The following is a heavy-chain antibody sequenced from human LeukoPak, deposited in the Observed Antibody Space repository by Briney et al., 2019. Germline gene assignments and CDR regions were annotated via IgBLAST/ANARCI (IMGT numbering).Heavy chain of an antibody. Sequence: HSQTLSLTCAISGDSVSSNSDTWSWIRQSPSRGLEWLGRTYYRSKWYKDYAESLKSRITINPDTSKNQFSLQLNSVTPEGTALYYCTREHPVGYSTNWGQGILVTVSS. J-gene: IGHJ4*02. CDR3: TREHPVGYSTN. V-gene: IGHV6-1*01. CDR2: TYYRSKWYK. CDR1: GDSVSSNSDT. D-gene: IGHD2-8*01.